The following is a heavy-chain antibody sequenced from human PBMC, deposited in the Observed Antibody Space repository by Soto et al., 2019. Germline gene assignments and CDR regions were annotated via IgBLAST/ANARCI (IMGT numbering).Heavy chain of an antibody. D-gene: IGHD3-22*01. CDR2: ISAYNGNT. CDR3: ARVNEITMVVGVTPANDAFDI. Sequence: ASVKVSCKASNYSFNTYGITWVRQAPGQGLEWMGWISAYNGNTVYAQKFQGRVTLATDTSTDTAYMELRSLRSDDTAVYYCARVNEITMVVGVTPANDAFDIWGQGTMVTVSS. V-gene: IGHV1-18*01. CDR1: NYSFNTYG. J-gene: IGHJ3*02.